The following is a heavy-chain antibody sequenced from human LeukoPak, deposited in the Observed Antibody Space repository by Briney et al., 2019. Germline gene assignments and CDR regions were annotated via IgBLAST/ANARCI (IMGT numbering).Heavy chain of an antibody. CDR3: ARSDIHYYYMDV. CDR1: GGSISSYY. CDR2: IYYSGST. Sequence: PSETLSLTCTVSGGSISSYYWSWIRQPPGKGLEWIGYIYYSGSTNYNPSLKSRVTISVDTSKNQFSLKLSSVTAADTAVYYCARSDIHYYYMDVWGKGTTVTVSS. J-gene: IGHJ6*03. V-gene: IGHV4-59*01.